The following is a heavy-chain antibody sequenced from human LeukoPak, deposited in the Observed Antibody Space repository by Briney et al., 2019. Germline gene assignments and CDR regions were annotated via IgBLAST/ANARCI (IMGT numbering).Heavy chain of an antibody. D-gene: IGHD1-26*01. CDR3: AKVWGSYPLYYFDY. CDR2: IKSKTDGGTT. V-gene: IGHV3-15*01. J-gene: IGHJ4*02. CDR1: GFTFSNAW. Sequence: GGSLRLSCAASGFTFSNAWMSWVRQGPGKGLEWVGRIKSKTDGGTTDYAAPVKGRFTISRDDSKNTLYLQMNSLKTEDTAVYYCAKVWGSYPLYYFDYWGQGTLVTVSS.